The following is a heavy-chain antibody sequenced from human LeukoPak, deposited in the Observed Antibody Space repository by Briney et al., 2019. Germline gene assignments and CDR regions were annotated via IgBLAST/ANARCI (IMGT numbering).Heavy chain of an antibody. CDR1: GGSISSSNW. V-gene: IGHV4-4*02. Sequence: SGTLSLTCAVSGGSISSSNWWSWVRQPPGKGLEWIGEIDHSGTTNYNPSLKSPVTILVDKSKNQFSLKLSSVTAADTAVYYCARGALDYYGSGSYYAYYYYGMDVWGKGTTVTVSS. D-gene: IGHD3-10*01. CDR3: ARGALDYYGSGSYYAYYYYGMDV. CDR2: IDHSGTT. J-gene: IGHJ6*04.